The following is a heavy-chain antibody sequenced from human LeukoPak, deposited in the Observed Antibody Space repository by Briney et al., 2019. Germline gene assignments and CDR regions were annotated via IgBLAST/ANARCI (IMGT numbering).Heavy chain of an antibody. CDR3: ARVMVEDYYGSGSYYTRYYGMDV. J-gene: IGHJ6*02. V-gene: IGHV1-18*01. Sequence: VKVSCKASGYTFTSYGISWVRQAPGQGLEWMGWISAYNGNTNYAQKLQGRVTMTTDTSTSTAYMELRSLRSDDTAVYYCARVMVEDYYGSGSYYTRYYGMDVWGQGTTVTVSS. CDR2: ISAYNGNT. CDR1: GYTFTSYG. D-gene: IGHD3-10*01.